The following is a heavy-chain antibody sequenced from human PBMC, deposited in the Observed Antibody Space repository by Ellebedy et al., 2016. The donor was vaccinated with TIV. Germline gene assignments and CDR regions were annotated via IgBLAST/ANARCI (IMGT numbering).Heavy chain of an antibody. CDR1: GYSFTNYW. J-gene: IGHJ4*02. CDR2: IYPGDSDT. V-gene: IGHV5-51*01. D-gene: IGHD3-10*01. CDR3: ASAKYYGSGTYAHYLDY. Sequence: GESLKISCKGSGYSFTNYWIGWVRQMPGKGLDWMGIIYPGDSDTRYSPSFQGQVTISADKSISTAYLQWSSLKASDTAMYYCASAKYYGSGTYAHYLDYWGQGTLVTVSP.